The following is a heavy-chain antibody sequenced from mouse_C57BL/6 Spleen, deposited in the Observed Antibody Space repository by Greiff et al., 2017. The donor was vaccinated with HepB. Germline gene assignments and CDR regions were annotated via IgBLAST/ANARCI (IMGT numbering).Heavy chain of an antibody. CDR1: GYTFTDYE. D-gene: IGHD1-1*02. CDR3: TRASLRGYFDY. CDR2: IDPETGGT. Sequence: VQVVESGAELVRPGASVTLSCKASGYTFTDYEMHWVKQTPVHGLEWIGAIDPETGGTAYNQKFKGKAILTADKSSITAYMEIRSLSSEDSAVYYCTRASLRGYFDYWGQGTTLTVSS. V-gene: IGHV1-15*01. J-gene: IGHJ2*01.